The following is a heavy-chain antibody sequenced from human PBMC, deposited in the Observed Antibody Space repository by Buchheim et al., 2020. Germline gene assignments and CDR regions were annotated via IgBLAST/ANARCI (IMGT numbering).Heavy chain of an antibody. Sequence: QVQLVQSGAEVKKPGASVKVSCKASGYTFTSYYMHWVRQAPGQGLEWMGIINPSGGSTSYAQKFQGRVTMTRDTATSTVYMELSSLRSEDTAVYYCARDVGSIAAAGTGDFYYGMDVWGQGTT. CDR3: ARDVGSIAAAGTGDFYYGMDV. J-gene: IGHJ6*02. V-gene: IGHV1-46*01. CDR2: INPSGGST. D-gene: IGHD6-13*01. CDR1: GYTFTSYY.